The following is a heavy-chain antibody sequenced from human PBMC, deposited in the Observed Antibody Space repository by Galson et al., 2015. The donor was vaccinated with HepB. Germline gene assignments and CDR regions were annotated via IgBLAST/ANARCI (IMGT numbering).Heavy chain of an antibody. D-gene: IGHD3-10*01. V-gene: IGHV3-23*01. CDR1: GFTFSTYA. CDR2: VTGNGGYT. Sequence: SLRLSCAGTGFTFSTYALSWVRQAPGKGLEWVAVVTGNGGYTAYTESMKGRFTISRHNSKNTLYLQMNSLRAEDTAVYYCARDYYGSGSYPYEAFDIWGQGTMVTVSS. CDR3: ARDYYGSGSYPYEAFDI. J-gene: IGHJ3*02.